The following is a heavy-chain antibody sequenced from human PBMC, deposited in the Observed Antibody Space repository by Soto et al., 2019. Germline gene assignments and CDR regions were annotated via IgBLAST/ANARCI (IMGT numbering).Heavy chain of an antibody. CDR1: GFTFNTYA. D-gene: IGHD2-21*02. CDR3: AKGFIVVVTAIRPNDNFDV. Sequence: GGSLRLSCAASGFTFNTYAMNWVRQAPGKGLEWVASISGSGGTINYADSVKGRFTTSRDTSKNTLYLQMNSLSAEDTAVYYCAKGFIVVVTAIRPNDNFDVWGQGTMVTVSS. CDR2: ISGSGGTI. V-gene: IGHV3-23*01. J-gene: IGHJ3*01.